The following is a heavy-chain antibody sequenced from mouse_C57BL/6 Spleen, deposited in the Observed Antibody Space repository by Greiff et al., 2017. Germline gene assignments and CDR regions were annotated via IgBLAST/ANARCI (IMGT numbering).Heavy chain of an antibody. V-gene: IGHV5-6*01. Sequence: EVQLQQSGGDLVKPGGSLKLSCAASGFTFSSYGMSWVRQTPDKRLEWVATISSGGSYTYYPDSVKGRFTISRDNAKNTLYLKMSSLKSEDTAMYDCAREAYYGSSPYYYAMDYWGQGTSVTVSS. CDR1: GFTFSSYG. CDR2: ISSGGSYT. D-gene: IGHD1-1*01. CDR3: AREAYYGSSPYYYAMDY. J-gene: IGHJ4*01.